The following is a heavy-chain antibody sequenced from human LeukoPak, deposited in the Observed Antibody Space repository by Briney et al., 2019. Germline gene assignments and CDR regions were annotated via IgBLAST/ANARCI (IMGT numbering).Heavy chain of an antibody. Sequence: GGSLRLSCAASGFTFTTYWMHWVRQAPGKGLEWVSVIYSGGSTYYADSVKGRFTISRDNSKNTLYLQMNSLRAEDTAVYYCARVSVGATYVGYWGQGTLVTVSS. CDR1: GFTFTTYW. D-gene: IGHD1-26*01. CDR3: ARVSVGATYVGY. CDR2: IYSGGST. V-gene: IGHV3-53*01. J-gene: IGHJ4*02.